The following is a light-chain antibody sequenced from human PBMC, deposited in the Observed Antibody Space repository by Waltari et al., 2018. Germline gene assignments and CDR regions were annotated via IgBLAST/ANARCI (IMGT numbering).Light chain of an antibody. Sequence: QSVLTQPPSVSGAPGQRVTIPCTGSSPNIGAGYDVHWYQQLPGTAPKLLIYGNSNRPSGVPDRFSGSKSGTSASLAITGLQAEDEADYYCQSYDSSMSVNVVLGGG. CDR1: SPNIGAGYD. CDR3: QSYDSSMSVNVV. J-gene: IGLJ2*01. V-gene: IGLV1-40*01. CDR2: GNS.